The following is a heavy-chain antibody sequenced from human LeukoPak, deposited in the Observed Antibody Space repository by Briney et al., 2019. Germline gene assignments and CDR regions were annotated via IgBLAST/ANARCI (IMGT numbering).Heavy chain of an antibody. Sequence: PSETLSLTCTVSGGSISSYYWSWIRQPPGKGLEWIGYIYYSGSTNYNPSLKSRVTISVDTSKNQFSPKLSSVTAADTAVYYCARQESTYYYYGMDVWGQGTTVTVSS. J-gene: IGHJ6*02. V-gene: IGHV4-59*08. CDR2: IYYSGST. CDR1: GGSISSYY. CDR3: ARQESTYYYYGMDV. D-gene: IGHD3-10*01.